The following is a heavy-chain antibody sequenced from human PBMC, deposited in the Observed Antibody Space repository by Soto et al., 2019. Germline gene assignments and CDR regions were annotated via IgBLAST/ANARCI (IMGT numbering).Heavy chain of an antibody. CDR2: IIPILGIA. Sequence: GASVKVSCKASGGTFSSYTISWVRQAPGQGLEWMGRIIPILGIANYAQKFQGRVTITADKSTSTAYMELSSLRSEDTAVYYCASLGIAVARRSAVVDAFDIWGQGTMVTVSS. V-gene: IGHV1-69*02. CDR1: GGTFSSYT. CDR3: ASLGIAVARRSAVVDAFDI. D-gene: IGHD6-19*01. J-gene: IGHJ3*02.